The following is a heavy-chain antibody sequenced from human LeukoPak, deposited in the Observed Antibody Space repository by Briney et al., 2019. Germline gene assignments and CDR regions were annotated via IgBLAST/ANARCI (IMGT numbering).Heavy chain of an antibody. Sequence: SETLSLTCAVSGGSISSSNWWSWVRQPPGKGLEWIGEIYHSGSTNYNPSLKSRVTISVDKSKNQFSLKLSSVTAADTAVYYCARGGYCSGSSCYHFDYWGQGTLVTVSS. CDR3: ARGGYCSGSSCYHFDY. V-gene: IGHV4-4*02. CDR1: GGSISSSNW. D-gene: IGHD2-15*01. CDR2: IYHSGST. J-gene: IGHJ4*02.